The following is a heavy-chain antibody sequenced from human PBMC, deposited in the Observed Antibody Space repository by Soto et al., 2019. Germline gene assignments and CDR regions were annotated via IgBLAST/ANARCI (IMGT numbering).Heavy chain of an antibody. V-gene: IGHV3-7*03. CDR3: ARAYEASCGWKFDY. J-gene: IGHJ4*02. CDR1: GFTFSNFW. D-gene: IGHD6-19*01. CDR2: IKEDGSRT. Sequence: EVQLVDSGGGLVHPGGSLRLSCAASGFTFSNFWMTWVRQAPGKGLEWVANIKEDGSRTYYVDSVKGRFTIPRDNAENSLYLQLNSLRADDASVYYCARAYEASCGWKFDYWGQGILVTVSS.